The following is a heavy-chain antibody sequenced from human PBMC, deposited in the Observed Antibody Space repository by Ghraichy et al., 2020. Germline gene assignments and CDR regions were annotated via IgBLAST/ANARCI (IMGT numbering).Heavy chain of an antibody. D-gene: IGHD4-17*01. CDR3: ARGSTVSGWYFDL. CDR1: GFSFDDHD. V-gene: IGHV3-20*01. J-gene: IGHJ2*01. Sequence: VSGFSFDDHDMSWVRQAPGKGLEWVSGINWNGGSTGYADSVKGRFKISRDNAKNSLYLQMNSLRAEDTALYHCARGSTVSGWYFDLWGRGTLVTVSS. CDR2: INWNGGST.